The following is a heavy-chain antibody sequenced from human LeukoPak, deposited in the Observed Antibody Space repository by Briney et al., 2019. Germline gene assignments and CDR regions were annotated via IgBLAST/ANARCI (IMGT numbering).Heavy chain of an antibody. CDR2: IHYSGNT. V-gene: IGHV4-59*08. D-gene: IGHD6-19*01. CDR3: ARPFSSGWEDHFDY. CDR1: GGSISDYY. Sequence: PSETLSLTCTVSGGSISDYYWNWIRQPPGKGLEWVGFIHYSGNTNYNPSLKSRVTMSVDTSENQFSLKLSSVTAADTAVYYCARPFSSGWEDHFDYWGQGALVTVSS. J-gene: IGHJ4*02.